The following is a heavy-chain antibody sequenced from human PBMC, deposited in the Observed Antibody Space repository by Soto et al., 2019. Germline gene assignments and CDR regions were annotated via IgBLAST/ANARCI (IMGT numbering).Heavy chain of an antibody. V-gene: IGHV4-39*01. D-gene: IGHD1-1*01. Sequence: SETLSLTCTVSGGSSSSGDHHWGWIRQPPGKGLEWIGSFHHRGSTNYNPSRKSRVTISVDTSKNQFSLKLSSVTAADTAVYYCERQGGTGIVDCWGQGTLVTVSS. CDR2: FHHRGST. J-gene: IGHJ4*02. CDR3: ERQGGTGIVDC. CDR1: GGSSSSGDHH.